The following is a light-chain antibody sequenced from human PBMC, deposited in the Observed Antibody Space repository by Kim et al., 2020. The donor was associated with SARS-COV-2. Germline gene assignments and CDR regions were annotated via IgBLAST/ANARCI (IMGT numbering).Light chain of an antibody. CDR2: AAS. Sequence: AATGDRVTITCRASQGISSYLAWYQQKPGKAPKLLIYAASTLQSGVPSRFSGSGSGTDFTLTISCLQSEDFATYYCQQYYSYPLTFGGGTKVEI. V-gene: IGKV1-8*01. CDR3: QQYYSYPLT. CDR1: QGISSY. J-gene: IGKJ4*01.